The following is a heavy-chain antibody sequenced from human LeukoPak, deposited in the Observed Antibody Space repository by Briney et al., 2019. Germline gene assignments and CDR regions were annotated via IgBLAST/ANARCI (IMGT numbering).Heavy chain of an antibody. CDR2: ISGSGGST. J-gene: IGHJ3*02. Sequence: GGSLRLSCAASGFTFSSYWMSWVRQAPGKGLEWVSAISGSGGSTYYADSVKGWFTISRDNSKNTLYLQMNSLRAEDTAVYYCAKDRKFGELPNAFDIWGQGTMVTVSS. V-gene: IGHV3-23*01. D-gene: IGHD3-10*01. CDR3: AKDRKFGELPNAFDI. CDR1: GFTFSSYW.